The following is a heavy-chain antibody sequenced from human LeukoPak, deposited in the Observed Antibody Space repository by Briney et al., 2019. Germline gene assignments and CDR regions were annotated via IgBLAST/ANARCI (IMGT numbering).Heavy chain of an antibody. J-gene: IGHJ4*02. CDR3: ARDGNVDTARYFDY. CDR1: GFTFSSYS. D-gene: IGHD5-18*01. V-gene: IGHV3-21*01. Sequence: GGSLRLSCAASGFTFSSYSMNWVRQAPGKGLEWVSSISSSTYIYYADSVKGRFTISRDNAKNSLYLQMNSLRAEDTAVYYCARDGNVDTARYFDYWGQGTLVTVSS. CDR2: ISSSTYI.